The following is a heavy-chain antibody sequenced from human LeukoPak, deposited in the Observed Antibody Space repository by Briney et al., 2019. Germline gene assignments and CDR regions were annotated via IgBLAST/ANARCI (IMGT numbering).Heavy chain of an antibody. D-gene: IGHD6-13*01. CDR3: ARDRPPVQHPFDY. J-gene: IGHJ4*02. CDR1: GGTFSSYA. Sequence: ASVKVSCKASGGTFSSYAISWVRQAPGQGLEWMGGIIPIFGTANYAQKFQGRVTITADESTSTAYMELSSLRSEDTAVYYCARDRPPVQHPFDYWGQGTLVTVSS. CDR2: IIPIFGTA. V-gene: IGHV1-69*01.